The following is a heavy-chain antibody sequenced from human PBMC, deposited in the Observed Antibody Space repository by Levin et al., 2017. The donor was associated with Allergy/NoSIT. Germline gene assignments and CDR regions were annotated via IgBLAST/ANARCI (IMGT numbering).Heavy chain of an antibody. V-gene: IGHV3-74*01. Sequence: GGSLRLSCIASGFTFRDSWLHWVCQTPGKGLVWVARINEYATTIDYADSVKGRFTISRDDAKDTVSLQMDSLTVDDTAVYYCVNYCRRCCSWGDDFEFWGQGTLVTVSS. J-gene: IGHJ4*02. CDR1: GFTFRDSW. CDR2: INEYATTI. CDR3: VNYCRRCCSWGDDFEF. D-gene: IGHD3-3*01.